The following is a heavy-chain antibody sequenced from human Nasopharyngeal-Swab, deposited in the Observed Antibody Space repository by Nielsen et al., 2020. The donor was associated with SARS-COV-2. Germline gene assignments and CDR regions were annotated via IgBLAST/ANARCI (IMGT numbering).Heavy chain of an antibody. CDR2: FFHSGGT. CDR3: ARKASSSWYSGWFDP. J-gene: IGHJ5*02. D-gene: IGHD6-13*01. Sequence: SETLSLTCRVSGVSISSYYWNWIRQSPGKGLEWIGYFFHSGGTNYNPSFKSRVTISIDTSNNQVSLKLRSVTAADTAVYYCARKASSSWYSGWFDPWGQGTLVTVSS. CDR1: GVSISSYY. V-gene: IGHV4-59*13.